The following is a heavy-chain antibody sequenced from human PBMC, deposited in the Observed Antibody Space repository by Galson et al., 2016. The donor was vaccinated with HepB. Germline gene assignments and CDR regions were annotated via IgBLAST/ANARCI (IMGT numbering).Heavy chain of an antibody. D-gene: IGHD4-23*01. CDR3: ARGRSPVDYGGVSDGMDL. J-gene: IGHJ6*02. CDR1: GYSFLSHD. V-gene: IGHV1-8*01. Sequence: SVKVSCKASGYSFLSHDIDWIRQTTGQGLEWMGWMNPNSGDTYYAKKSQGRVNMTRNIAMTTAYMELTSLRSDDTAVYYCARGRSPVDYGGVSDGMDLWGQGTTVIVSS. CDR2: MNPNSGDT.